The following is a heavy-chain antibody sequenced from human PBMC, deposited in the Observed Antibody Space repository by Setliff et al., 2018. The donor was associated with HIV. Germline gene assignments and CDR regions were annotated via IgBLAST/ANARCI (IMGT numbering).Heavy chain of an antibody. CDR2: IKSKTDGGTT. CDR1: GFTFSNAW. D-gene: IGHD4-17*01. J-gene: IGHJ4*02. CDR3: ARDPIDYGDSPFDY. Sequence: GGSLRLSCAASGFTFSNAWMNWVRQAPGKGLEWVGRIKSKTDGGTTDYAAPVKGRFTISRDNSKNTLYLQMNSLRTEDTAVYYCARDPIDYGDSPFDYWGQGTLVTVSS. V-gene: IGHV3-15*07.